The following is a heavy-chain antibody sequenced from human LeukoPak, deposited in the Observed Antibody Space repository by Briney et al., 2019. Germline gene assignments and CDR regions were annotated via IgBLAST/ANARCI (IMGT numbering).Heavy chain of an antibody. CDR3: ARDYGYYDFWSGCSSPSFDY. CDR2: ISAYNGNT. D-gene: IGHD3-3*01. J-gene: IGHJ4*02. CDR1: GYTFTSYG. Sequence: ASVKVSCKASGYTFTSYGISWVRQAPGQGLEWMGWISAYNGNTNYAQKLQGRVTMTTDTSTSTAYMELRSLRSDDTAVYYCARDYGYYDFWSGCSSPSFDYWGQGTLVTVSS. V-gene: IGHV1-18*01.